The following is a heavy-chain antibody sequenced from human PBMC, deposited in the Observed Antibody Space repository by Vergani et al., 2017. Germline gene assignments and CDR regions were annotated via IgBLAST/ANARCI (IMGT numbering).Heavy chain of an antibody. CDR2: ITRGSKSI. CDR1: GFDFTNSA. J-gene: IGHJ4*02. Sequence: EVQLVESGGGVVKPGGSLTISCATSGFDFTNSAMSWIRQAPGRGLQWVSSITRGSKSIYYADSVKGRFTITRDDVKKSLLLRMNNLKVDDTAIYYCAKDRPRDWETPLFLFDYWGQGTLVAVSS. V-gene: IGHV3-21*01. D-gene: IGHD1-26*01. CDR3: AKDRPRDWETPLFLFDY.